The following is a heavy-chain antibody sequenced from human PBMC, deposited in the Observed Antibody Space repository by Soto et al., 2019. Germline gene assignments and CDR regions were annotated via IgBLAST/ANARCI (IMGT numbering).Heavy chain of an antibody. CDR2: FDPEDGET. J-gene: IGHJ5*02. D-gene: IGHD2-15*01. CDR1: GYTLTELS. Sequence: ASVKVSCKVSGYTLTELSMHWVRQAPGKGLEWMGGFDPEDGETIYAQKFQGRVTMTEDTSTDTAYMGLSSLRSEDTAVYYCATLYRVRQYCSGGSCYSYWFDPWGQGTLVTVSS. CDR3: ATLYRVRQYCSGGSCYSYWFDP. V-gene: IGHV1-24*01.